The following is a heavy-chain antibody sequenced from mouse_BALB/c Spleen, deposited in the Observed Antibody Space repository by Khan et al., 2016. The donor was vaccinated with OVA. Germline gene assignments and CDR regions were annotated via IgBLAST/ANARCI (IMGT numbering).Heavy chain of an antibody. CDR2: ISSDSITL. CDR3: ARGNWAWFAY. D-gene: IGHD2-1*01. Sequence: DVRLVESGGGLVQPGGSRKLSCAASGFTFSSFGMHWVRQAPEKGLEWVAYISSDSITLYYADTVKGRVTISRDNPRNTLFLQMTSLRSEDTAIYYCARGNWAWFAYWGQGTLVTVS. J-gene: IGHJ3*01. CDR1: GFTFSSFG. V-gene: IGHV5-17*02.